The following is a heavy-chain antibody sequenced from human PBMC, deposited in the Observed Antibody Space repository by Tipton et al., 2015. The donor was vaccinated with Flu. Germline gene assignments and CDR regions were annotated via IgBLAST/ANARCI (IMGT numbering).Heavy chain of an antibody. J-gene: IGHJ4*02. CDR1: GYSISSGYY. D-gene: IGHD6-19*01. CDR2: ICHSGST. V-gene: IGHV4-38-2*02. CDR3: ARGPEQWLVNPHYFDY. Sequence: LRLSCTVSGYSISSGYYWGWIRQPPGKGLEWIGSICHSGSTYYNPSLKSRVTISVDTSKNQFSLKLSSVTAADTAVYYCARGPEQWLVNPHYFDYWGQGTLVTVSS.